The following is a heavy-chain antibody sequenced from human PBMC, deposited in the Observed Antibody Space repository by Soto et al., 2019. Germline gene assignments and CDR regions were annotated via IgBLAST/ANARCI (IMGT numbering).Heavy chain of an antibody. D-gene: IGHD6-19*01. V-gene: IGHV1-18*01. CDR2: ISTFHGSI. Sequence: QVQLVQSGGGVKKPGASVKVSCKAAGYTFTSHGISWVRQAPGQGLEWMGWISTFHGSINYAQKFQGRVTMTTDTSTSTAYMELRSLRSDDTAVYYCARFYSSGWPRGYFDYWGQGTPVTVSA. J-gene: IGHJ4*02. CDR1: GYTFTSHG. CDR3: ARFYSSGWPRGYFDY.